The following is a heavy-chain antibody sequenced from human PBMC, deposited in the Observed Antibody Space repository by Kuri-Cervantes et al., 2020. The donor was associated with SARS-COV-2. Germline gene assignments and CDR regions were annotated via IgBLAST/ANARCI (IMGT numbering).Heavy chain of an antibody. CDR3: ARDRSFTPDY. D-gene: IGHD3-10*01. CDR1: GFPFSTYA. J-gene: IGHJ4*02. CDR2: ISSSSTI. V-gene: IGHV3-69-1*01. Sequence: GESLKISCAASGFPFSTYAMSWVRQAPGKGLEWVSSISSSSTIYYADSVKGRFTISRDNAKNSLYLQMNSLRAEDTAVYYCARDRSFTPDYWGQGTLVTVSS.